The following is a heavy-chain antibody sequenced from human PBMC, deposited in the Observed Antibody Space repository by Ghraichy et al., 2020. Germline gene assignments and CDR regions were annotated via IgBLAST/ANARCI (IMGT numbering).Heavy chain of an antibody. V-gene: IGHV4-59*01. J-gene: IGHJ4*02. CDR3: ARSKHGVDFDY. CDR2: IYYSGST. Sequence: ESLNISCTVSGGSISSYCWSWIRQPPGKGLEWIGYIYYSGSTNYNPSLKSRVTISVDTSKNQFSLRLSSVTAADTAVYYCARSKHGVDFDYWGQGTLVTVSS. CDR1: GGSISSYC. D-gene: IGHD2-15*01.